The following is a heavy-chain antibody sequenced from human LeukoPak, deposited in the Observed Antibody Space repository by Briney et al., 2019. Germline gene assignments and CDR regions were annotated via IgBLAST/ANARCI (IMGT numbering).Heavy chain of an antibody. CDR3: ARDSGSWYSDY. CDR2: ISAYNGNT. J-gene: IGHJ4*02. V-gene: IGHV1-18*01. CDR1: GYTFTTYG. Sequence: ASVKVSCKASGYTFTTYGISWMRQAPGQGLEWMGRISAYNGNTNYAQKFRGRVTMTTDTSTSTAYMELRSLRSDDTAVYYCARDSGSWYSDYWGQGTLVTVSS. D-gene: IGHD6-13*01.